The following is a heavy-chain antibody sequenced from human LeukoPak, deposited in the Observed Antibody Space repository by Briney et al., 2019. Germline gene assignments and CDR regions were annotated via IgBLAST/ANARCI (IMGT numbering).Heavy chain of an antibody. CDR2: ISGSAGGT. CDR3: AKRGVVVRVFLVGFHKEAYYFDT. J-gene: IGHJ4*02. CDR1: GITLSNYG. D-gene: IGHD3-16*02. Sequence: GGSLRLSCGASGITLSNYGMSWVRQAPGKGLEWVAGISGSAGGTNYADSVKGRFTISRDNSKNTLFLQMDRLRAEDTAVYFCAKRGVVVRVFLVGFHKEAYYFDTWGQGAQVTVSS. V-gene: IGHV3-23*01.